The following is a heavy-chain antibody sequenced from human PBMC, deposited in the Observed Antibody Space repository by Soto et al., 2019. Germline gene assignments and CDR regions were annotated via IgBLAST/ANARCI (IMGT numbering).Heavy chain of an antibody. V-gene: IGHV3-23*01. CDR2: ISHRSATT. J-gene: IGHJ4*02. CDR3: ARQIVELIPYFYH. Sequence: PGGSLRLSCAASGFTFSIYAMSWVRQAPGKGLEWVSTISHRSATTYYADSVKGRFTVSRDNSKNTLYLQMNSLRAEDTAVYYCARQIVELIPYFYHWGQGSLVTVSS. CDR1: GFTFSIYA. D-gene: IGHD3-22*01.